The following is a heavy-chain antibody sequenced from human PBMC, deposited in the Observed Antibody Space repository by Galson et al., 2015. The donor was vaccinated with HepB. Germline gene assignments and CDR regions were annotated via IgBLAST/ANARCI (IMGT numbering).Heavy chain of an antibody. CDR2: ISSDANNK. CDR3: ATGSLRHYYDSSGYEY. J-gene: IGHJ4*02. Sequence: SLRLSCAASGFTFNTYSMHWVRHTPGKGLEWVATISSDANNKYYAESVKGRFTISRDNSKNTLYLQMNRLRVEDTAVYYCATGSLRHYYDSSGYEYWGQGTLVTVSS. D-gene: IGHD3-22*01. V-gene: IGHV3-30-3*01. CDR1: GFTFNTYS.